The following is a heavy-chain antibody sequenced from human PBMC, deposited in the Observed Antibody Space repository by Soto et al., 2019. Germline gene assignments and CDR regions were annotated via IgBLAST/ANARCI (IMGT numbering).Heavy chain of an antibody. Sequence: SETLSLTCTVPGGSISSSYWSWIRQPPGKGLEWLAYIYDDGSANSNPSRKSRATISLEMSKNQFSLKLTSVTAADTAVYYCARDKYCSGGSCRKNWFDPWGQGTLVTVSS. V-gene: IGHV4-59*01. CDR1: GGSISSSY. CDR2: IYDDGSA. CDR3: ARDKYCSGGSCRKNWFDP. D-gene: IGHD2-15*01. J-gene: IGHJ5*02.